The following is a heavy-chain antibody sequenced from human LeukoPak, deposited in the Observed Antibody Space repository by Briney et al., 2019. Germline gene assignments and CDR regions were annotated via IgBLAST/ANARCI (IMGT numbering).Heavy chain of an antibody. Sequence: PGGSLRLSCAASGFTFSSYGTSWVRQAPGKGLQWVSSVSGSGGTTFNADFVKGRFTISRDNSKNTLYLQMNSLRAEDTAVYYCAKDRSSSAWYPDHWGQGTLVTVSS. J-gene: IGHJ4*02. V-gene: IGHV3-23*01. CDR1: GFTFSSYG. D-gene: IGHD6-19*01. CDR2: VSGSGGTT. CDR3: AKDRSSSAWYPDH.